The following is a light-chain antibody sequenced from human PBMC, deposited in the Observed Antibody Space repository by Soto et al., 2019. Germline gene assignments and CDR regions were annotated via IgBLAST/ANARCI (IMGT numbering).Light chain of an antibody. V-gene: IGLV4-69*01. J-gene: IGLJ3*02. CDR1: SGHSSYA. CDR3: QTWGTGIQV. Sequence: QLVLTQSPSASASLGASVKLTCTLSSGHSSYASAWHQQQPEKGPRYLMKLNSDGSHSKGDGIPDRFSGSSSGAERYLTISSLQSEDEADYYCQTWGTGIQVFGGGTKLTAL. CDR2: LNSDGSH.